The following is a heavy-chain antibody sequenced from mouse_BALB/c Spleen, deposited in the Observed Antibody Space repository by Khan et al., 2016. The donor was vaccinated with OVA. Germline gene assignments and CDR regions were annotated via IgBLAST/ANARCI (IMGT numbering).Heavy chain of an antibody. CDR2: IWAGGGT. Sequence: VQLKESGPGQVAPSQTLSITCTVSGLSLSRYNIHWVRQPPGKGLEWLGMIWAGGGTAYNSTLNSRLSIKKDNTNRQVFLKMNSLQTADTDMYYWARADYRYDGYYAMDYWGQGTPVTVSS. CDR1: GLSLSRYN. CDR3: ARADYRYDGYYAMDY. V-gene: IGHV2-6-4*01. J-gene: IGHJ4*01. D-gene: IGHD2-14*01.